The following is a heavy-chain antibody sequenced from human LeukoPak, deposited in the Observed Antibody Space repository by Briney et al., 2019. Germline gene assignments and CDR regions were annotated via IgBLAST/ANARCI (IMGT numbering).Heavy chain of an antibody. CDR2: ISSRSSYI. Sequence: GGSLRLSCAASGFTFSSYSMNWVRQAPGKGLEWVSSISSRSSYIYYADSVKGRFTISRDNAKNSLYLQMNSLRAEDTAVYYCASGSAAGTDYWGQGTLVTVSS. CDR1: GFTFSSYS. CDR3: ASGSAAGTDY. D-gene: IGHD6-13*01. J-gene: IGHJ4*02. V-gene: IGHV3-21*01.